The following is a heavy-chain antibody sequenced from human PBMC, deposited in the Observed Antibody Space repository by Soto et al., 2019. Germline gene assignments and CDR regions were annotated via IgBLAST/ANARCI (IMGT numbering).Heavy chain of an antibody. J-gene: IGHJ5*01. V-gene: IGHV1-18*01. Sequence: QVQLVQSGAEVKKPGASVKVSCKASGYTFNSYGINWVRQAPGQGLEWLGRVSTYNGNTNYAQKVQGRFTMTTDTSTSTVYLSLWKLTSDDTAVYLCARGRGLPASTLFGCWGQGTLVTVSS. D-gene: IGHD2-2*01. CDR1: GYTFNSYG. CDR2: VSTYNGNT. CDR3: ARGRGLPASTLFGC.